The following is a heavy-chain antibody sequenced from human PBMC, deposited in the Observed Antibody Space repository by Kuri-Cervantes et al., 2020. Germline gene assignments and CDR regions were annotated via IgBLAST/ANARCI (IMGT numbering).Heavy chain of an antibody. J-gene: IGHJ4*02. D-gene: IGHD3-10*01. CDR3: ARRGSGAADY. CDR1: GYTFTRYD. CDR2: MNPNSGNT. V-gene: IGHV1-8*01. Sequence: ASVKVSCKASGYTFTRYDINWVRQATGQGLEWMGWMNPNSGNTGYAQKFKGRVTMTRNTSITTAYMELSSLRSDDTAVYYCARRGSGAADYWGQGTLVTVSS.